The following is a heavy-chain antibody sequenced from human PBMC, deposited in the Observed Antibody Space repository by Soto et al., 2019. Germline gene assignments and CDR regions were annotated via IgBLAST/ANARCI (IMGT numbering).Heavy chain of an antibody. J-gene: IGHJ5*02. V-gene: IGHV3-11*06. CDR2: ISPRSTFR. D-gene: IGHD2-21*01. CDR3: ARGGGGGLFDP. Sequence: PVGSLRLSCATYGFSFSDSYMSWIRQAPGKGLEWISYISPRSTFRDYAESVKGRFTISRDSVKNSLYLQMNNLTAGDTGVYYCARGGGGGLFDPWGQGSLVTVS. CDR1: GFSFSDSY.